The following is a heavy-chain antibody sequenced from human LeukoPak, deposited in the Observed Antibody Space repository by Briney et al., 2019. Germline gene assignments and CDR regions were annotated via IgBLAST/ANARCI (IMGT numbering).Heavy chain of an antibody. V-gene: IGHV3-30*04. CDR2: ISDYGSNR. Sequence: PGGSLRLSCAAPEFIFSGYAMDWVRQAPGKGLEWVAIISDYGSNRYYADSVRGRFTISRDNSKNTLYLQMNNLRAEDTAVYYCARTHDYGDSRDAFDVWGQGTMVTVSS. D-gene: IGHD4-17*01. J-gene: IGHJ3*01. CDR3: ARTHDYGDSRDAFDV. CDR1: EFIFSGYA.